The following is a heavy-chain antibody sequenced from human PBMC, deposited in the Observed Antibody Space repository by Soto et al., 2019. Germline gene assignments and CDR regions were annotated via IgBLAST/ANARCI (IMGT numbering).Heavy chain of an antibody. V-gene: IGHV4-59*01. CDR3: ACQQLVLGNYFDY. J-gene: IGHJ4*02. CDR1: GGSISSYY. D-gene: IGHD6-13*01. Sequence: SETLSLTCTVSGGSISSYYWSWIRQPPGKGLEWIGYIYYSGSTNYNPSLKSRVTISVDTSKNQFSLKLSSVTAADTAVYYCACQQLVLGNYFDYWGQGTLVTVSS. CDR2: IYYSGST.